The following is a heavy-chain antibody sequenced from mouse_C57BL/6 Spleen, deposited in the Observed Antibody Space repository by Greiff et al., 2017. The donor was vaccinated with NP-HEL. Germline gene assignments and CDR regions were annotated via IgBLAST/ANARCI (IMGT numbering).Heavy chain of an antibody. D-gene: IGHD3-2*02. CDR1: GYTFTSYW. J-gene: IGHJ2*01. CDR3: ARSTAQATVDY. Sequence: VQLQQPGAELVMPGASVKLSCKASGYTFTSYWMHWVKQRPGQGLEWIGEIDPSDSYTNYNQKFKGKSTLTVDKSSSTAYMQLSSLTSEDSAVYYCARSTAQATVDYWGQGTTLTVSS. CDR2: IDPSDSYT. V-gene: IGHV1-69*01.